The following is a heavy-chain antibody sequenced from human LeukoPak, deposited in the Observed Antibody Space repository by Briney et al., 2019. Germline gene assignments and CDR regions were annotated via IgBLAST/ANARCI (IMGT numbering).Heavy chain of an antibody. J-gene: IGHJ4*02. CDR1: GFTFSSYA. CDR2: ISYDGSNK. D-gene: IGHD3-10*01. Sequence: PGGSLRLSCAASGFTFSSYAMHWVRQAPGKGLEWVAVISYDGSNKYYADSVKGRFTISRDNSENTLYLQMNSLRAEDTAVYYCARDPRLWFGESDLDYWGQGTLVTVSS. CDR3: ARDPRLWFGESDLDY. V-gene: IGHV3-30*04.